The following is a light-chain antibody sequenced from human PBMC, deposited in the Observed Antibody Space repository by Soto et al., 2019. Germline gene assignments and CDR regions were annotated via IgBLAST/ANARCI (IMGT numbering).Light chain of an antibody. CDR2: GAS. J-gene: IGKJ4*01. Sequence: EVVMTQSPATLSVSPGEGATLSCRASQSVSSNYLAWYQQKPGQAPRLLIYGASSRATGIPDRFSGSGSATDFTLTISRLEPEDFAVYYCQQYHTSPVSFGGGTKVDIK. CDR1: QSVSSNY. CDR3: QQYHTSPVS. V-gene: IGKV3-20*01.